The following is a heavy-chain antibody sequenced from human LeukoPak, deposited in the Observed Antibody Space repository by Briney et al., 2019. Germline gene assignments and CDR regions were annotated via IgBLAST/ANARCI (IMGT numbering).Heavy chain of an antibody. D-gene: IGHD2-15*01. V-gene: IGHV4-34*01. CDR2: INHSGST. CDR3: ASRDLSEEAAPFDY. CDR1: GGSFSGYY. Sequence: SETLSLTCAVYGGSFSGYYWSWIRQPPGKGLEWIGEINHSGSTNYNPSLKSRVTISVDTSKNQFSLKLSSVTAADTAVYYCASRDLSEEAAPFDYWGQGTLVTVSS. J-gene: IGHJ4*02.